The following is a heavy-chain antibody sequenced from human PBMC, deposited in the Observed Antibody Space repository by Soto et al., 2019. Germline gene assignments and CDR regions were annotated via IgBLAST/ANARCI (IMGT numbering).Heavy chain of an antibody. J-gene: IGHJ5*02. CDR1: GGTFSSYA. D-gene: IGHD3-22*01. V-gene: IGHV1-69*12. Sequence: QVQLVQSGAEVKKPGSSVKVSCKASGGTFSSYAISWVRQAPGQGLEWMGGIIPIFGTANYAQKFQGRVTITADESTSTAYMELSSLRSEDTAVYYCARDFVEYDSSGYLPGGWFDPWGQGTLVTVSS. CDR2: IIPIFGTA. CDR3: ARDFVEYDSSGYLPGGWFDP.